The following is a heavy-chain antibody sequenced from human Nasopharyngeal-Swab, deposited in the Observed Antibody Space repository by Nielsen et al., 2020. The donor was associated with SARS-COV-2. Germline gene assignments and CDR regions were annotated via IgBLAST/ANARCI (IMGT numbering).Heavy chain of an antibody. J-gene: IGHJ4*02. CDR2: ISAYNGNT. CDR1: GYTFTSYG. Sequence: ASVKVSCKASGYTFTSYGISWVRQAPGQGLEWMGWISAYNGNTNYAQKFQGRVTMTRNTSISTAYMELSSLRSEDTAVYYCARDTKDVYCSGGSCYSEGFDYWGQGTLVTVSS. CDR3: ARDTKDVYCSGGSCYSEGFDY. D-gene: IGHD2-15*01. V-gene: IGHV1-18*01.